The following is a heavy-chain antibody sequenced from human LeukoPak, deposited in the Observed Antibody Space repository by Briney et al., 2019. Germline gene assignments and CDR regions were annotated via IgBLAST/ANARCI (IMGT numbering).Heavy chain of an antibody. CDR3: ARGPFGGTGDGALDL. V-gene: IGHV4-59*02. J-gene: IGHJ3*01. CDR2: TYYSGST. Sequence: SETLSLTCTVSGGSVTDSYWSWIRQPPGKGLEWMGYTYYSGSTHYNPSLTSRVTISVDTSKNQFSLTLTSVTAADTARYYCARGPFGGTGDGALDLWGQGTMVTVS. D-gene: IGHD1-26*01. CDR1: GGSVTDSY.